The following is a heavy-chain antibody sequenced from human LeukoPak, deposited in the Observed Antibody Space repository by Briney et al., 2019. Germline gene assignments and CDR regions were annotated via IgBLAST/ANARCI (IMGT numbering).Heavy chain of an antibody. Sequence: SGPTLVNPTQPLTLTCTFSGFSLSTSAMCVSWIRQPPGKALEWLARIDWDDDKYYSTSLKTRLTISKDTSKNQVVLTMTNMDPVDTATYYCAREEGSNWYFDYWGQGTLVTVSS. CDR1: GFSLSTSAMC. J-gene: IGHJ4*02. V-gene: IGHV2-70*11. CDR3: AREEGSNWYFDY. D-gene: IGHD6-13*01. CDR2: IDWDDDK.